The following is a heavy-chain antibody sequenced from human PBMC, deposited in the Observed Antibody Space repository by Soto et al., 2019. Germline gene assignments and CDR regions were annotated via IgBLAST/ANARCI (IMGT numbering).Heavy chain of an antibody. Sequence: SETLSLTCTVAGGSISSYYWSWIRQPPGKGLEWIGYIYYSGSTNYNPSLKSRVTISVDTSKNHFSLKLSSVTAADTAVYYCARGLMDYYGSGSYTWFDPWGQGTLVTVSS. V-gene: IGHV4-59*01. CDR2: IYYSGST. J-gene: IGHJ5*02. CDR3: ARGLMDYYGSGSYTWFDP. D-gene: IGHD3-10*01. CDR1: GGSISSYY.